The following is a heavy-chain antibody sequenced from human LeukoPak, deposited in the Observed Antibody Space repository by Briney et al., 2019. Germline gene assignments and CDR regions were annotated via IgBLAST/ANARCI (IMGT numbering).Heavy chain of an antibody. Sequence: GGSLRLSCAASGFTFSSYAMHWVRQAPGKGLEYVSAISSNGGSTYYANSVEGRFTISRDNSKNTLYLQMNSLRAEDTAVYYCARERYCSSTSCYTGDAFDIWGQGTMVTVSS. V-gene: IGHV3-64*01. CDR2: ISSNGGST. J-gene: IGHJ3*02. CDR1: GFTFSSYA. D-gene: IGHD2-2*02. CDR3: ARERYCSSTSCYTGDAFDI.